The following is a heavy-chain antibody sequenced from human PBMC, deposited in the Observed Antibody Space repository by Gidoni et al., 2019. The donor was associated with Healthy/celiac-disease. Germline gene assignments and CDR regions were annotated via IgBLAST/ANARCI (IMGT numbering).Heavy chain of an antibody. Sequence: QVQLQESGSGLVKPSETLSLTGTVSGGPISSYYWSWIRQPPGKGLEWIGYIYYSGSTNYNPSLKSRVTISVDTSKNQFSLKLSSVTAADTAVYYCAATMVRGVTYFDYWGQGTLVTVSS. D-gene: IGHD3-10*01. V-gene: IGHV4-59*08. CDR3: AATMVRGVTYFDY. CDR1: GGPISSYY. J-gene: IGHJ4*02. CDR2: IYYSGST.